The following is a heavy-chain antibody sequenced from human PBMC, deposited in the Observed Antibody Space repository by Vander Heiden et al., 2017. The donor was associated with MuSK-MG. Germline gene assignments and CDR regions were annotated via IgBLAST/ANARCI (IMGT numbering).Heavy chain of an antibody. D-gene: IGHD3-16*01. Sequence: VQLVQSGAEVKKPGAAVRVPGKALGYPSTGNFIHWVRQAPGQGLEWMGWINPNSGDTNYAQKFQGRVTMTRDTSISTAYLELDRLRSDDTAVYYCASNVGAADIGGNWFDPWGQGTLVTVSS. CDR2: INPNSGDT. J-gene: IGHJ5*02. CDR1: GYPSTGNF. V-gene: IGHV1-2*02. CDR3: ASNVGAADIGGNWFDP.